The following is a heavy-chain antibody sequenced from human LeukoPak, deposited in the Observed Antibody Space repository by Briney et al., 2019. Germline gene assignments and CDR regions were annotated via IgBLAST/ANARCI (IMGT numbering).Heavy chain of an antibody. CDR1: GGSISTYY. V-gene: IGHV4-59*01. D-gene: IGHD3-3*01. J-gene: IGHJ4*02. Sequence: SETLSLTCTVSGGSISTYYWSWMRQPPGRGLEWIGYIYYSGSTNHNPSLQSRITISVDTSKNQFSLKLNSVTAADTAVYYCARGGVPGGFYGSFDYWGQGTLVSVSS. CDR3: ARGGVPGGFYGSFDY. CDR2: IYYSGST.